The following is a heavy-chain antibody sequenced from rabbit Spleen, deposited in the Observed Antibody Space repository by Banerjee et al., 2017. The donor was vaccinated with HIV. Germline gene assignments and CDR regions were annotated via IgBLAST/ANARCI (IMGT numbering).Heavy chain of an antibody. CDR2: IYVGSGGTT. CDR3: ARDSDDGSLSMAFNL. CDR1: GFSFSSSYW. Sequence: QEQLEESGGDLVKPEGSLTLTCTASGFSFSSSYWICWVRQAPGKGLEWIGCIYVGSGGTTYYASWAKGRFTISKTSSTTVTLQMTSLTDADTATYFCARDSDDGSLSMAFNLWGPGTLVTVS. D-gene: IGHD2-1*01. V-gene: IGHV1S45*01. J-gene: IGHJ4*01.